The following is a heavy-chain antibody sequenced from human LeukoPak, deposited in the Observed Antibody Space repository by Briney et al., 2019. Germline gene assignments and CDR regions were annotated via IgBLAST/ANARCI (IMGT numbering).Heavy chain of an antibody. Sequence: GGSLRLSCAASGFTFSDYYMSWIRQAPGKGLEWVSYISSSGSTIYYADSVKGRFTISRDNAKNSLYLQMNSLRAEDTAVYYCAREGAYYDFWSGYRGTGGTCFDYWGQGTLVTVSS. CDR1: GFTFSDYY. V-gene: IGHV3-11*04. CDR2: ISSSGSTI. CDR3: AREGAYYDFWSGYRGTGGTCFDY. D-gene: IGHD3-3*01. J-gene: IGHJ4*02.